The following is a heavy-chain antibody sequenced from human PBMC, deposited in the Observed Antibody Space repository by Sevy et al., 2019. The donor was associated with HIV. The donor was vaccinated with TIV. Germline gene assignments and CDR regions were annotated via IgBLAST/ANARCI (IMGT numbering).Heavy chain of an antibody. CDR2: IWFDGSNK. V-gene: IGHV3-33*01. CDR3: VRGADFYDSSGANFDY. J-gene: IGHJ4*02. Sequence: GGSLRLSCEASGFTFSSYGMHWVRQAPGKGLEWVALIWFDGSNKYYADSVKGRFAISRDNSKNTLCLQMNSLRAEDTAVYYCVRGADFYDSSGANFDYWAQGTLVTVSS. CDR1: GFTFSSYG. D-gene: IGHD3-22*01.